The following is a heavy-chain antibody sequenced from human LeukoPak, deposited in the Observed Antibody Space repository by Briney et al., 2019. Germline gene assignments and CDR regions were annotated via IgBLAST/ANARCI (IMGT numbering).Heavy chain of an antibody. Sequence: PGGSLRLSCAASGFTFDRFTIHWVRQTPGKGLEWVSLINWRGHTFYADSVKGRFTISRDNSRNSVFLQMNSLRPEDTALYHCARDAGGRLRSYYYYYMDVWGKGTTVTVSS. J-gene: IGHJ6*03. CDR1: GFTFDRFT. D-gene: IGHD3-10*02. V-gene: IGHV3-43*01. CDR2: INWRGHT. CDR3: ARDAGGRLRSYYYYYMDV.